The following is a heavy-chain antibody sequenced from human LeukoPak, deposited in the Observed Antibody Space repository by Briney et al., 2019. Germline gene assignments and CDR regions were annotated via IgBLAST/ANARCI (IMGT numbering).Heavy chain of an antibody. CDR3: ARDRAGWTLRPSGFDY. V-gene: IGHV4-38-2*02. Sequence: SETLSLTCTVSGYSISSGYYWGWIRQPPGKGLEWIGSIYHSGSTYYNPSLKSRVTISVDTSKNQFSLKLSSVTAADTAVYYCARDRAGWTLRPSGFDYWGQGTLVTVSS. CDR1: GYSISSGYY. J-gene: IGHJ4*02. D-gene: IGHD3/OR15-3a*01. CDR2: IYHSGST.